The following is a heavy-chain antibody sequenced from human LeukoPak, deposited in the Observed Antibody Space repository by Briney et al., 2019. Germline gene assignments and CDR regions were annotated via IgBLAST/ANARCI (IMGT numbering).Heavy chain of an antibody. CDR2: ITGSGGIT. CDR1: GFTFSNYA. Sequence: GGSLRLSCVASGFTFSNYAMSWVRQAPGKGLEWVSAITGSGGITYYADSVKGRFTISRDNSKNTIYLQMNSLRAEDTAVYYCAKWGDYDVLTGYYDTDYWGQGTLVTVSS. D-gene: IGHD3-9*01. CDR3: AKWGDYDVLTGYYDTDY. V-gene: IGHV3-23*01. J-gene: IGHJ4*02.